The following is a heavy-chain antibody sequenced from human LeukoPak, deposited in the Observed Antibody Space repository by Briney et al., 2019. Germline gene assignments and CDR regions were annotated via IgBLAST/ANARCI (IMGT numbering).Heavy chain of an antibody. Sequence: ASVKVSCKASGYTFTGYYIHWVRQAPGQGLEWMGIINPSGGSTNYAQKFQGRVTMARDTSTSTVYMDLSSLTSDDTAVYYCARARSYSNFNFDYWGQGTPVTVSS. CDR3: ARARSYSNFNFDY. CDR2: INPSGGST. V-gene: IGHV1-46*01. J-gene: IGHJ4*02. D-gene: IGHD4-11*01. CDR1: GYTFTGYY.